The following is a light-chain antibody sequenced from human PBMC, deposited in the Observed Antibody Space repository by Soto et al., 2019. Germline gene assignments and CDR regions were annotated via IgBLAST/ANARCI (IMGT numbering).Light chain of an antibody. CDR2: GAS. V-gene: IGKV1-9*01. Sequence: DIQLTQSPSSLSASVGDRVTITCRASQGISSHLAWYQQKPGKAPKLLIYGASTLQSGVPSGFGGSGSGTEFTLTIAALQPEDFAPYYCQLVKSYPLTFGRGTKVEIK. CDR1: QGISSH. CDR3: QLVKSYPLT. J-gene: IGKJ4*01.